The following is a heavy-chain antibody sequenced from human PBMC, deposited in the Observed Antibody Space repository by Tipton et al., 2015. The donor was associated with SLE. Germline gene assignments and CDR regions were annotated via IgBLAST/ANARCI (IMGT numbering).Heavy chain of an antibody. CDR1: GFTFSTYA. J-gene: IGHJ1*01. D-gene: IGHD2-15*01. Sequence: SLRLSCAASGFTFSTYAMHWVRQAPGKGLEWVAVISYDGSDKYSADSVKGRFTISRDNSKNTLYLQMNSLRAEDTAVYFCANRLGGEYFQHWGQGTLVTVSS. CDR2: ISYDGSDK. V-gene: IGHV3-30*04. CDR3: ANRLGGEYFQH.